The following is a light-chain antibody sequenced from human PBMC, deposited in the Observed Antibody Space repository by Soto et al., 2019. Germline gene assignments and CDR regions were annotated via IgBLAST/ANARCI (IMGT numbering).Light chain of an antibody. J-gene: IGLJ1*01. CDR3: SSYKITSTPFDV. CDR2: GVN. CDR1: SSDVGAYNH. V-gene: IGLV2-14*01. Sequence: QSALTQPASVSGSPGQSITISCTGTSSDVGAYNHVSWYQQHPGKAPQLIIYGVNNRPSGVSHRFSGSKSGNTASLTISGLQAEDEGDYYCSSYKITSTPFDVFGTGTKVTVL.